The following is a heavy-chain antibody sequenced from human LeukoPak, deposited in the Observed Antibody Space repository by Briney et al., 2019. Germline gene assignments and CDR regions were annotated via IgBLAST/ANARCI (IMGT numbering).Heavy chain of an antibody. CDR1: GFTFSNYG. V-gene: IGHV3-23*01. CDR3: AKDHWNGVLYGAFDV. CDR2: ISASGGSI. J-gene: IGHJ3*01. Sequence: GGSLRLSCAASGFTFSNYGMTWVRQAPGKGLEWVSVISASGGSIDYADSVKGRFIISRDNSKNTLYLQMDSLRAEDTAVYYCAKDHWNGVLYGAFDVWGQGTMVTVS. D-gene: IGHD1-1*01.